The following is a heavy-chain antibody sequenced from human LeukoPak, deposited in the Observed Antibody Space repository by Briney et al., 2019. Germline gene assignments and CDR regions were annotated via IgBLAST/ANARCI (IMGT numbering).Heavy chain of an antibody. D-gene: IGHD6-19*01. CDR2: IIPIFGTA. CDR1: GGTFSSYA. Sequence: ASVKVSCKASGGTFSSYAISWVRQAPGQGLEWMGGIIPIFGTANYAQKFQGRVTITADESTSTAYMELSSLRSEDTAVYYCAVAGSGWYLYYFDYWGQGTLVTVSS. V-gene: IGHV1-69*01. J-gene: IGHJ4*02. CDR3: AVAGSGWYLYYFDY.